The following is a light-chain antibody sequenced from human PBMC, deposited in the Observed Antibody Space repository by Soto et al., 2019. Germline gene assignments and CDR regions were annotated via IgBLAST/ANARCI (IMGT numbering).Light chain of an antibody. CDR2: AAS. J-gene: IGKJ2*01. V-gene: IGKV1-6*01. Sequence: AIQMTQSPSSLSASVGDRVTITCRASQDITNDLGWYQQKPGKAPKLLIYAASTLETGVPSRFSGSGSGTDFSLTISSLQPEDFATYYCLQDYNYPYTFGQGTELEIK. CDR3: LQDYNYPYT. CDR1: QDITND.